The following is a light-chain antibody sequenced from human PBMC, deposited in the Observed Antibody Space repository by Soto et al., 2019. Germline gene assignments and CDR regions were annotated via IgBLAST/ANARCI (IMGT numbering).Light chain of an antibody. CDR3: QSYYSSRSGYV. Sequence: QSVLTQPPSVSGAPGQRVTISCTGSSSNIGAGYDVHWYQQLPGTAPKLLIYGNNNRPSGVPDRFSGSKSGTSASLAITGLQDADEADYYCQSYYSSRSGYVFGTGTKLTVL. V-gene: IGLV1-40*01. CDR2: GNN. J-gene: IGLJ1*01. CDR1: SSNIGAGYD.